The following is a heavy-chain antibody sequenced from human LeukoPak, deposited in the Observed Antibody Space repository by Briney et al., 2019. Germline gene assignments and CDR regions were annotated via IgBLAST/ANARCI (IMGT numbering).Heavy chain of an antibody. CDR3: ARDGTGSNSGWYIH. D-gene: IGHD6-19*01. Sequence: PGGSLRLSCAASGFIFSTYGIHWVRQAPGKGLEWVALMYYDGSNEYYADSVKGRFTISRDNSKNTSYLQMNSLRAEDTAVYYCARDGTGSNSGWYIHWGQGALVTVSS. CDR1: GFIFSTYG. V-gene: IGHV3-33*01. J-gene: IGHJ4*02. CDR2: MYYDGSNE.